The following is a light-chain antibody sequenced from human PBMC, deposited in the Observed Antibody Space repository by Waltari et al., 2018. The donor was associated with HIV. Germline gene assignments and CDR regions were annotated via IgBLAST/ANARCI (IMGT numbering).Light chain of an antibody. CDR3: CSYAGSGLV. V-gene: IGLV2-23*02. CDR1: SSDVGASTL. J-gene: IGLJ3*02. CDR2: DVT. Sequence: QSALTQSASVSGSPGQSSTISCTGTSSDVGASTLVSWYHQHPGEVPKLLIYDVTNRPSGGSTRFSGSKSGNTASLTISGLQAEDEADYYCCSYAGSGLVFGGGTKLTVL.